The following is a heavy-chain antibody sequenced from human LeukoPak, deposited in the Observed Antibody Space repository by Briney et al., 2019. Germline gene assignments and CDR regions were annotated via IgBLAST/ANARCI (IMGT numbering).Heavy chain of an antibody. J-gene: IGHJ4*02. D-gene: IGHD6-19*01. CDR3: ARGRGFWSSGLYYFDY. Sequence: PGGSLRLSCAASGFTFSSYGMHWVRQAPGKGLEWMAVIWYDGSNKYYADSVKGRFTISRDSAKNSLYLQMNSLRDEDTAVYYCARGRGFWSSGLYYFDYWGQGTLVTVSS. V-gene: IGHV3-33*01. CDR1: GFTFSSYG. CDR2: IWYDGSNK.